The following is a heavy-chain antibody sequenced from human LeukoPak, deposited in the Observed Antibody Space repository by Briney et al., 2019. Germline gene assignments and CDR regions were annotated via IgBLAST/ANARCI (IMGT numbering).Heavy chain of an antibody. D-gene: IGHD2-15*01. V-gene: IGHV4-34*01. J-gene: IGHJ3*02. Sequence: SETLSLTXAVYGGSFSGYYWSWIRQAPGKGLEWIGEINHSGSTNHNPSLKSRVTILVDTSKNQFSLKLSSVTAADTAMYYCARGLRLLPPRFDIWGQGTMVTVSS. CDR2: INHSGST. CDR1: GGSFSGYY. CDR3: ARGLRLLPPRFDI.